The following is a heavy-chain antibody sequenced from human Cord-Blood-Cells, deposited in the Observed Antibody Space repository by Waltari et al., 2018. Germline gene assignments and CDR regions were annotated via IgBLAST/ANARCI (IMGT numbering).Heavy chain of an antibody. V-gene: IGHV4-34*01. J-gene: IGHJ6*03. CDR1: GGSFSGYY. D-gene: IGHD4-17*01. CDR2: INHSGRT. CDR3: ARGGDYYYYYMDV. Sequence: QVQLQQWGAGLLKPSETLSLTCAVYGGSFSGYYWSWIRQPPGKGLEWIGEINHSGRTNYNPSLKSRVTISVDTSKNQFSLKLSSVTAADTAVDYCARGGDYYYYYMDVWGKGTTVTVSS.